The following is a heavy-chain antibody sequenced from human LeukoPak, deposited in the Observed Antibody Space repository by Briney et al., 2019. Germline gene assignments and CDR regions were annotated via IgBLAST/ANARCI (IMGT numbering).Heavy chain of an antibody. CDR1: GFTFDDYG. V-gene: IGHV3-20*04. D-gene: IGHD1-26*01. CDR2: INWNGGST. CDR3: ARLGVGAARDAFDI. Sequence: GGSLRLSCAASGFTFDDYGMSWVRQAPGKGLEWVSGINWNGGSTGYADSVKGRFTISRDNAKNSLYLQMNSLRAEDTALYYCARLGVGAARDAFDIWGQGTMVTVSS. J-gene: IGHJ3*02.